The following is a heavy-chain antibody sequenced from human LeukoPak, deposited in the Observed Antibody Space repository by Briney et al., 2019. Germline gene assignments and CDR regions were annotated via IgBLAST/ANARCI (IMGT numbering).Heavy chain of an antibody. CDR3: ARCRYCSSTSCYTEEYPEPYYFDY. Sequence: PGGSLRLSCAASGFTFSSYSMNWVRQAPGKGLEWVSSISSSSSYIYYADSVKGRFTISRDNAKNSLYLQMNSLRAEDTAVYYCARCRYCSSTSCYTEEYPEPYYFDYWGQGTLVTVSS. CDR1: GFTFSSYS. J-gene: IGHJ4*02. V-gene: IGHV3-21*01. D-gene: IGHD2-2*02. CDR2: ISSSSSYI.